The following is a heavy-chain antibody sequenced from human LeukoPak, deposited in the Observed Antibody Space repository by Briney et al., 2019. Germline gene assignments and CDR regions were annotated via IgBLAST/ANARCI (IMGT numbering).Heavy chain of an antibody. CDR3: AGSGGWFGETPPTYFDY. Sequence: SETLSLTCAVYGGSFSGYYWSWIRQPPGKGLEWIGSIYHSGSTYYNPSLKSRVTISVDTSKNQFSLKLSSVTAADTAVYYCAGSGGWFGETPPTYFDYWGQGTLVTVSS. V-gene: IGHV4-34*01. CDR1: GGSFSGYY. J-gene: IGHJ4*02. D-gene: IGHD3-10*01. CDR2: IYHSGST.